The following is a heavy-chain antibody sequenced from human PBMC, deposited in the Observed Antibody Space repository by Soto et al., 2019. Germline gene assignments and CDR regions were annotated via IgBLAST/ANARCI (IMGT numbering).Heavy chain of an antibody. Sequence: QVQLVASGGGVVQPGTSLRLSCAASGFTFSSYDMYWVRQAPGKGLEWVAVISYDGSNKYYADSVKGRFTMSRDNSKNTLLLQMNSLRAEDTAVYYCARDGDNGGKCFDDWGQGTLVTVSS. CDR3: ARDGDNGGKCFDD. V-gene: IGHV3-30-3*01. J-gene: IGHJ4*02. CDR2: ISYDGSNK. D-gene: IGHD4-17*01. CDR1: GFTFSSYD.